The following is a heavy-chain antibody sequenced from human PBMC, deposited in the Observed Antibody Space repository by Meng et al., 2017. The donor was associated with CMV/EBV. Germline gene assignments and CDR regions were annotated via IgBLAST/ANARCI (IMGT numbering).Heavy chain of an antibody. CDR1: GGSISSYY. CDR3: ARSMVVAGDWFDP. CDR2: IYISGST. Sequence: QGHLQDACPGRVKPSETLSLTCPVPGGSISSYYWSWIRQPAGKGLEWIGRIYISGSTNYNPSLKSRVTMSVDTSKNQFSLKLSSVTAADTAVYYCARSMVVAGDWFDPWGQGTLVTVSS. V-gene: IGHV4-4*07. J-gene: IGHJ5*02. D-gene: IGHD2-15*01.